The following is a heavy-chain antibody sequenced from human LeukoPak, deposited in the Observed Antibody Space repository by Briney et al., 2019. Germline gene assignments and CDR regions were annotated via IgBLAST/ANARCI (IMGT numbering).Heavy chain of an antibody. CDR2: IYYSGGT. CDR3: AREHYSGSGTHQGY. CDR1: GGSRRNYY. J-gene: IGHJ4*02. D-gene: IGHD3-10*01. Sequence: SETLSLTCTVSGGSRRNYYWSWIRQPPGKGLEWIGYIYYSGGTNYNPSLKSRVTISVDTSKNQFSLKLSSVTAADTAVYYCAREHYSGSGTHQGYWGQGTLVTVSS. V-gene: IGHV4-59*01.